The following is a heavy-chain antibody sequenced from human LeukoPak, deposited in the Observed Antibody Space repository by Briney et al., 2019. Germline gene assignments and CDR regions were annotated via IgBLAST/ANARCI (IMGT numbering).Heavy chain of an antibody. Sequence: ASVKVSCKASGYTFTGYYIHWVRQAPGQGLEWMGWIDPNSGGTNHVQKFQGWVTMTRDTSISTAYLELSRLRSDDTAVYYCARVPRQPDGPFDIWGQGTMVTVSS. CDR2: IDPNSGGT. J-gene: IGHJ3*02. CDR3: ARVPRQPDGPFDI. V-gene: IGHV1-2*04. D-gene: IGHD6-13*01. CDR1: GYTFTGYY.